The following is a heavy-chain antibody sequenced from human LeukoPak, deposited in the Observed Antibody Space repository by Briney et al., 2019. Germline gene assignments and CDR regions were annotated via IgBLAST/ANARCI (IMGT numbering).Heavy chain of an antibody. Sequence: GGSLRLSCADSGFTFSKYWMSWVRQAPGKGLEWVARIKEDGSEKYYGDSVKGRFTISRDNTKNSMYLQMNSLRAEDTAVYYCARNGLIGFDYWGQGTLVTVSS. J-gene: IGHJ4*02. CDR3: ARNGLIGFDY. V-gene: IGHV3-7*04. CDR2: IKEDGSEK. D-gene: IGHD3-16*01. CDR1: GFTFSKYW.